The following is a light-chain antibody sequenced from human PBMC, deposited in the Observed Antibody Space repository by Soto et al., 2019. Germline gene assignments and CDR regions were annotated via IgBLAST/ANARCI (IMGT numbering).Light chain of an antibody. CDR3: QQYGSSPRT. Sequence: EIVMTQSQATLSVSPCERATLSCRASQSVNSNLAWYQQKPGQAPRLLIYGASSRATGIPDRFSGSGSGTDFTLTISRLEPEDFAVYYCQQYGSSPRTFGQGTKV. V-gene: IGKV3-20*01. J-gene: IGKJ1*01. CDR2: GAS. CDR1: QSVNSN.